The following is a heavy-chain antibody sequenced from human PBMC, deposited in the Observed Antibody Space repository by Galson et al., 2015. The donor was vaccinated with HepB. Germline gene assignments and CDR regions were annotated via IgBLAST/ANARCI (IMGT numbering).Heavy chain of an antibody. CDR1: GFIFSTYA. CDR2: ISGSGGTT. D-gene: IGHD3-3*01. J-gene: IGHJ5*02. Sequence: SLRLSCAASGFIFSTYAMSWVRQAPGKGLEWVAAISGSGGTTYYADSMKGRFTISRHNSKNTLYLQINSLRAEDTAIYYCAKGGGDFWSGPVFDPWGQGTLVTVSS. CDR3: AKGGGDFWSGPVFDP. V-gene: IGHV3-23*01.